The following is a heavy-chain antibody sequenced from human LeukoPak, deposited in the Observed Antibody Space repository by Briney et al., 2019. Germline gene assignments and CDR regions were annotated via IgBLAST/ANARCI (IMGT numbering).Heavy chain of an antibody. Sequence: GGSLRLSCEGSGFTFSSYTMIWVRQAPGKGLEWLTSISSTSSYIYYADSVKGRFTISRDNAKKSLYLRMNSLRAEDTAVYYCARDPPNWGFGYWGQGTLVTVSS. CDR1: GFTFSSYT. J-gene: IGHJ4*02. CDR2: ISSTSSYI. CDR3: ARDPPNWGFGY. V-gene: IGHV3-21*01. D-gene: IGHD7-27*01.